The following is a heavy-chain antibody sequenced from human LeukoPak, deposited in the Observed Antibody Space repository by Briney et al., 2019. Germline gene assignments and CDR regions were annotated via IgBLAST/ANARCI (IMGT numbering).Heavy chain of an antibody. CDR2: IYYSGST. CDR1: GGSFSGYY. D-gene: IGHD3-3*01. Sequence: PSETLSLTCAVYGGSFSGYYWSWIRQPPGKGLEWIGYIYYSGSTNYNPSLKSRVTISVDTSKNQFPLKLSSVTAADTAVYYCAREIRVTIFGVVYNWFDPWGQGTLVTVSS. V-gene: IGHV4-59*01. J-gene: IGHJ5*02. CDR3: AREIRVTIFGVVYNWFDP.